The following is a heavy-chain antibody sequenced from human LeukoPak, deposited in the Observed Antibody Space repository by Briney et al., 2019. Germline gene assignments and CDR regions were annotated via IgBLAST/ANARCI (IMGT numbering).Heavy chain of an antibody. J-gene: IGHJ4*02. D-gene: IGHD3-22*01. V-gene: IGHV4-61*01. CDR3: ARVVNYYDSSGYYGGGSYYFDY. Sequence: SETLSLTCTVTGGSVNSGSHYWSWIRQPPGKGLEWIGNIYHSGSTDYNPSLTSRLTISIDTSKNQFSLRLTSVTAADTAVYYCARVVNYYDSSGYYGGGSYYFDYWGQGTLVTVSS. CDR2: IYHSGST. CDR1: GGSVNSGSHY.